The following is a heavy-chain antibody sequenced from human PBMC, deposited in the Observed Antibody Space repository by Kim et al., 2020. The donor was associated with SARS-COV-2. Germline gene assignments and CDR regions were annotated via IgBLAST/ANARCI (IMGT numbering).Heavy chain of an antibody. CDR1: GASISNSGSY. V-gene: IGHV4-31*03. CDR2: IYYSGST. D-gene: IGHD2-15*01. CDR3: ARVVVRGGGDY. Sequence: SETLSLTCTVSGASISNSGSYWGWIRQHPGKGLEWIGYIYYSGSTYYNPSLKSRVTISLDTSKNQFSLKLSYVTAADTAVYYCARVVVRGGGDYLAHG. J-gene: IGHJ4*01.